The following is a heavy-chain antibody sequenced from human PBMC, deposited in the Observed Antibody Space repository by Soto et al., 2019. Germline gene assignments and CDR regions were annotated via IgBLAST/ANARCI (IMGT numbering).Heavy chain of an antibody. CDR1: GGSISSYY. Sequence: SETLSLTCTVSGGSISSYYWSWIRQPPGKGLEWIGFIYYSGSTNYNPSLKSRVTISVDTSKNQFSLKLSSVTAADTAVYYCARGQRYFDAPIDYWGQGTLVTVSS. CDR2: IYYSGST. V-gene: IGHV4-59*08. CDR3: ARGQRYFDAPIDY. J-gene: IGHJ4*02. D-gene: IGHD3-9*01.